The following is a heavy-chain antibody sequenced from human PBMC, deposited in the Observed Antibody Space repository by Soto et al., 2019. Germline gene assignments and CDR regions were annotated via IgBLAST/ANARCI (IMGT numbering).Heavy chain of an antibody. CDR1: GYSFTNYH. CDR2: INPKSGGT. J-gene: IGHJ6*02. Sequence: ASVKVSCKASGYSFTNYHIHWVRQAPGQGLEWLGRINPKSGGTSTAQKFQGWVTMTTDTSISTASMELTRLTSDDTAIYSCARGDSTDCSNGVCSFFYNHDMDVWGQGTTGTVSS. V-gene: IGHV1-2*04. D-gene: IGHD2-8*01. CDR3: ARGDSTDCSNGVCSFFYNHDMDV.